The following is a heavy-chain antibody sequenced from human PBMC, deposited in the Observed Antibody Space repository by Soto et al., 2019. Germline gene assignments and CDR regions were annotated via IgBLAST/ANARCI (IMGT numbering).Heavy chain of an antibody. CDR3: ARDMAGTGYFDY. V-gene: IGHV3-53*02. Sequence: EVQLVETGGGLIQPGGSLRLSCAASGFTVSSNYMSWVRQAPVKGLEWVSVISSGGSTYYADSVKGRFTISRDNSKNSLYLQMNSLRAEDTAVYYCARDMAGTGYFDYWGQGTLVTVSS. D-gene: IGHD6-19*01. CDR1: GFTVSSNY. J-gene: IGHJ4*02. CDR2: ISSGGST.